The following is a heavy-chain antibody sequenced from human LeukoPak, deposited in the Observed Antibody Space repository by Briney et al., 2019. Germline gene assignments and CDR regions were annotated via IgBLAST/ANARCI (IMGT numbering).Heavy chain of an antibody. J-gene: IGHJ4*02. CDR2: IYYSGST. D-gene: IGHD6-19*01. Sequence: SETLSLTCTVSGGSISSGGYYWSWIRQHPGKGLEWIGYIYYSGSTYYNPSLKSRVTISVDTSKNQFSLKLSSVTAADTAVYYCAREGGAVVQGVAFDYWGQGTLVTVSS. CDR1: GGSISSGGYY. CDR3: AREGGAVVQGVAFDY. V-gene: IGHV4-31*03.